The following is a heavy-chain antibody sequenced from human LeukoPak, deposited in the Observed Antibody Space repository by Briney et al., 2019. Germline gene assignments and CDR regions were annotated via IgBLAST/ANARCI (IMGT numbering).Heavy chain of an antibody. Sequence: SETLSLTCAVYGGSFSGYYWSWIRQPPGKGLEGIGEINHSGSTNYNPSLKSRVTISVDTSKTQFSLKLSSVTAADTAVYYCARQLPVAVFWGQGTLVTVSS. D-gene: IGHD6-19*01. CDR1: GGSFSGYY. CDR3: ARQLPVAVF. CDR2: INHSGST. J-gene: IGHJ4*02. V-gene: IGHV4-34*01.